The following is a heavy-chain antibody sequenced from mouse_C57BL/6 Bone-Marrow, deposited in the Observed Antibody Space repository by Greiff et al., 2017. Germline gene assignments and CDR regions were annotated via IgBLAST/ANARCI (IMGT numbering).Heavy chain of an antibody. J-gene: IGHJ2*01. CDR3: ARSRYYFDY. V-gene: IGHV8-12*01. CDR1: GFSLSTSGMG. Sequence: QVTLKVSGPGILQSSQTLSLTCSFSGFSLSTSGMGVSWIRQPSGKGLEWLAHIYWDGDKRYNPSLKSRLTISKDTSRNQVFLKITSVDTADTATYYCARSRYYFDYWGQGTTLTVSS. CDR2: IYWDGDK.